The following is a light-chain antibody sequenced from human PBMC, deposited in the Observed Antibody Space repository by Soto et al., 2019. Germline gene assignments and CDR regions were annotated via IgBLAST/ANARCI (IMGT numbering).Light chain of an antibody. CDR1: QDITNY. CDR2: DAA. CDR3: QQYENRPLT. Sequence: DIQLPQSPPSLSASGGDAVTIPCQASQDITNYLNWYQQRSGKSPKLLIFDAANLERGVPSRFSGSGSGTHFTFTISSLQPEDVATYYCQQYENRPLTFGGGTKVE. J-gene: IGKJ4*01. V-gene: IGKV1-33*01.